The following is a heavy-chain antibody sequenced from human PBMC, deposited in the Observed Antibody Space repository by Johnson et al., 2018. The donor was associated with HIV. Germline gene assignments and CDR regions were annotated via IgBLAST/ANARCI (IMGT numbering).Heavy chain of an antibody. CDR3: ARAYYTFWSGYDAFDI. V-gene: IGHV3-30*03. J-gene: IGHJ3*02. Sequence: QMQLVESGGGVVQPGRSLRLSCAASGFTFSSYGMHWVRQAPGKGLEWVAVISYDGSDKYYVDSVKGRFTISRDNAKNSLYLQMNSLRAEDTAVYYCARAYYTFWSGYDAFDIWGQGTMVTVSS. D-gene: IGHD3-3*01. CDR2: ISYDGSDK. CDR1: GFTFSSYG.